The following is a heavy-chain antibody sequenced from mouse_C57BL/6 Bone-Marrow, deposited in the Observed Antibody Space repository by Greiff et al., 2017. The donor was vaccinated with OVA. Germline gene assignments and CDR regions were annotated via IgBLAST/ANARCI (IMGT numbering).Heavy chain of an antibody. CDR1: GFTFSSYT. D-gene: IGHD2-3*01. V-gene: IGHV5-9*01. J-gene: IGHJ2*01. CDR2: ISGGGGNT. CDR3: ARDGYYPYYFDY. Sequence: EVQRVESGGGLVKPGGSLKLSCAASGFTFSSYTMSWVRQTPEKRLEWVATISGGGGNTYYPDSVKGRFTISRDNAKNTLYLQISSLRSEDTALYYCARDGYYPYYFDYWGQGTTLTVSS.